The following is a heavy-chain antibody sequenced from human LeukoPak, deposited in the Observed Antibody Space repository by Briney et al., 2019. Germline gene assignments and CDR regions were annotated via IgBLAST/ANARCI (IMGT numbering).Heavy chain of an antibody. CDR1: GFTFSSYS. CDR2: ISSSSSYI. J-gene: IGHJ4*02. Sequence: GGSLRLSCAASGFTFSSYSMNWVRQAPGKGLEWVSSISSSSSYIYYADSVKGRFTISRDNAKNSLYLQMNSLRAEDTAVYYCARDNIMAVPINYWGQGTLVTVSS. V-gene: IGHV3-21*01. CDR3: ARDNIMAVPINY. D-gene: IGHD2-21*01.